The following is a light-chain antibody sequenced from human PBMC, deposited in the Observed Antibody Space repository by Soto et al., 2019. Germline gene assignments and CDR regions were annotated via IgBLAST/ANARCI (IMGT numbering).Light chain of an antibody. V-gene: IGKV4-1*01. J-gene: IGKJ1*01. CDR3: QQYYTTSWT. Sequence: DLVMTQSPDFLDVSLGERANINCKSSQSVLYSSNNNYYLAWYQQKPGQSPKLLIYWASTRESGVPDRFSGGGSGTNVTLSISSLQAEDVAVYYCQQYYTTSWTFGQGPKVEIK. CDR1: QSVLYSSNNNYY. CDR2: WAS.